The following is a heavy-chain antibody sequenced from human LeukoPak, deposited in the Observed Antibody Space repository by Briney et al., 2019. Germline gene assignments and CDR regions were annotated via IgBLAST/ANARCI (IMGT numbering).Heavy chain of an antibody. CDR2: ISNSAHAM. V-gene: IGHV3-11*01. CDR3: ARAIAAAGTGLYN. D-gene: IGHD6-13*01. Sequence: GGSLRLSCAASGFTFRGEYMSWIRQAPGKGLEWVSYISNSAHAMVYADSVKGRFTVSRDNAKSSLFLQMNSLRAEDTAVYYCARAIAAAGTGLYNWGQGTLLTVSS. CDR1: GFTFRGEY. J-gene: IGHJ4*02.